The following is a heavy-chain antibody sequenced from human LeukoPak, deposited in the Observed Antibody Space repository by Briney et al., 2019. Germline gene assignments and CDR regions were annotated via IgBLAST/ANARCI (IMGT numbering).Heavy chain of an antibody. CDR3: ARRGRGRLRFYPGYSYGYFY. Sequence: PSETLSLTCAVYGGSFSGYYWSWIRQPPGKGLEWIGEINHSGSTNYNPSLKSRVTISVDTSKNQFSLKLSSVTAADTAVYYCARRGRGRLRFYPGYSYGYFYWGQGTLVTVSS. V-gene: IGHV4-34*01. CDR2: INHSGST. CDR1: GGSFSGYY. D-gene: IGHD5-18*01. J-gene: IGHJ4*02.